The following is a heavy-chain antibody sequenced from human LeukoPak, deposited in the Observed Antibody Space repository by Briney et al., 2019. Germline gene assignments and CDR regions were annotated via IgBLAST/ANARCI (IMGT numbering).Heavy chain of an antibody. Sequence: ASVKVSCKASGYTFTSYYMHWVRQAPGQGLEWMGILNPSDGTISYAQKFQGRVAMTRDTSTSTVYMELSSLRSEDTAVYYCATTEPLVGATGAFDYWGQGTLVTVSS. CDR1: GYTFTSYY. D-gene: IGHD1-26*01. CDR2: LNPSDGTI. CDR3: ATTEPLVGATGAFDY. J-gene: IGHJ4*02. V-gene: IGHV1-46*01.